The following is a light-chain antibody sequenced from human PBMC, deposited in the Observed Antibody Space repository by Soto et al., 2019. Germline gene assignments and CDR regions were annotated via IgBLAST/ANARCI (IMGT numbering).Light chain of an antibody. CDR2: AAS. CDR1: QGISNY. J-gene: IGKJ4*01. CDR3: PKYKSAPRT. V-gene: IGKV1-27*01. Sequence: DVQMTQAPSSLSASVGDRVTITCRASQGISNYLAWYQQKPGKVPKLLIYAASILQSGVPSRFSGSGSGTDFTLTISSRQTEDVANYYCPKYKSAPRTFGGGTKGEIK.